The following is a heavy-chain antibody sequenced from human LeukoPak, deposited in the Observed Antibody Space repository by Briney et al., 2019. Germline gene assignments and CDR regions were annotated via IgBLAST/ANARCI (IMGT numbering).Heavy chain of an antibody. V-gene: IGHV2-5*02. D-gene: IGHD6-13*01. Sequence: SGPTLVKPTQTLTLTCTFSGFSPSTSGVGVGWIRQPPGKALEWLALIYWDDDKRYSPSLKSRLTITKDTSKNQVVLTMTNMDPVDTATYYCAHSVSSSWAPIDAFDIWGQGTMVTVSS. CDR3: AHSVSSSWAPIDAFDI. CDR2: IYWDDDK. J-gene: IGHJ3*02. CDR1: GFSPSTSGVG.